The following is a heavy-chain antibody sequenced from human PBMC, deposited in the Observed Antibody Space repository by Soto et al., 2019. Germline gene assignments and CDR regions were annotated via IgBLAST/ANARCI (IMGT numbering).Heavy chain of an antibody. CDR2: IWFDGSNK. V-gene: IGHV3-33*01. CDR1: GFTFSSYG. CDR3: ATTGPY. Sequence: PGGSLRLSCAASGFTFSSYGMHWVRQAPGKGLEWVAVIWFDGSNKFYADSVKGRFTISRDNSKNTVSLQMNSLRDEDSAAYYCATTGPYWGQGTLDTVSS. J-gene: IGHJ4*02.